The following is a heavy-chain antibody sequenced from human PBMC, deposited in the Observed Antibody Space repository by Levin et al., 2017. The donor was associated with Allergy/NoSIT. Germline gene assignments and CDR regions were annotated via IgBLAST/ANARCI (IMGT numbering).Heavy chain of an antibody. CDR2: ISGPGGTT. J-gene: IGHJ3*01. Sequence: GGSLRLSCAASGFTFSNYAMTWVRQAPGKGLEWVSGISGPGGTTYYADSVKGRFTISRDNSKNTERMQMNTLRGEDTAVYYCAKKWYNAFDVWGQGTMVTVSS. CDR3: AKKWYNAFDV. D-gene: IGHD1-14*01. V-gene: IGHV3-23*01. CDR1: GFTFSNYA.